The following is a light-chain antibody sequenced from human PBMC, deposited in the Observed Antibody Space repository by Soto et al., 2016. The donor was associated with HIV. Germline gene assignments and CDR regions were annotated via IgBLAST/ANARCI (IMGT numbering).Light chain of an antibody. V-gene: IGLV3-21*03. CDR1: NIGSKS. J-gene: IGLJ2*01. Sequence: SYVLTQSPSVSVAPGKTARIACGGNNIGSKSVHWYQQKPGQAPVLVVYDDSDRPSGIPERFSGSNSGNSATLTISRVEAGDEADYFCQVWDSSSNHVVFGGGTKLTV. CDR2: DDS. CDR3: QVWDSSSNHVV.